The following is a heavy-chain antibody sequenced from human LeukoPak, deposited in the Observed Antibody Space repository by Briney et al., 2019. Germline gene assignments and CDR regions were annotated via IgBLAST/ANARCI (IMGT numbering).Heavy chain of an antibody. V-gene: IGHV3-23*01. CDR2: ISGSGGST. D-gene: IGHD5-18*01. CDR1: RFTFSSYA. Sequence: PGGSLRLSCAASRFTFSSYAMSWVRQAPGKGLEWVSAISGSGGSTYYADSVKGRFTISRDNSKNTLYLQMNSLRAEDTAVYYCAKGVDTAMVMGDWFDPWGQGTLVTVSS. CDR3: AKGVDTAMVMGDWFDP. J-gene: IGHJ5*02.